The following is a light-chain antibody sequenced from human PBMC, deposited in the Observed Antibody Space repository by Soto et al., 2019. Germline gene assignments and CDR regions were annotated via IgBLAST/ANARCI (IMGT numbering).Light chain of an antibody. Sequence: EIVLTQSPATLSSFPGDRVTLSCRASQYINTRLAWYQHRPGQAPRLLIYQTSIRAAGIPARFSASGSGTDFTLTISSLEPEDFAVYYCQQRSNWPLLSFGGGTKVDIK. V-gene: IGKV3-11*01. J-gene: IGKJ4*01. CDR3: QQRSNWPLLS. CDR2: QTS. CDR1: QYINTR.